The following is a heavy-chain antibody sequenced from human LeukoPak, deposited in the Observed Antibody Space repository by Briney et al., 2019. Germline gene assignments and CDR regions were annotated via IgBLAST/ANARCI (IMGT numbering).Heavy chain of an antibody. CDR3: ARDLDSYCSGGSCYSDY. V-gene: IGHV3-21*01. CDR2: INSSSSYI. Sequence: GGSLRLSCAASGFTFSSYCMNWVRQAPGKGLEWVSSINSSSSYIYYADSVRGRFTISRDNAKNSLHLQMNSLRAEDTAVYYCARDLDSYCSGGSCYSDYWGQGTLVTVSS. J-gene: IGHJ4*02. D-gene: IGHD2-15*01. CDR1: GFTFSSYC.